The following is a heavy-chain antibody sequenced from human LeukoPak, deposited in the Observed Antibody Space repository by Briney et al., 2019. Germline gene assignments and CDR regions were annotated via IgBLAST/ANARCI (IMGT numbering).Heavy chain of an antibody. J-gene: IGHJ2*01. CDR3: ARDEGVGYFDL. Sequence: PSQTLSLTCAVSGGSISSGGYSWSWIRQPPGKGLEWIGYIYHSGSTYYNPSLKSRVTISVDRSKNQFSLKLSSVTAADTAVYYCARDEGVGYFDLWGRGTLDTVSS. V-gene: IGHV4-30-2*01. CDR1: GGSISSGGYS. CDR2: IYHSGST.